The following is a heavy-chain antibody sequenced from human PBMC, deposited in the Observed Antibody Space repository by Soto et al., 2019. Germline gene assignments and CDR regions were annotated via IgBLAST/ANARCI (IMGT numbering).Heavy chain of an antibody. CDR3: AKNQGVELVPLATVDWFDP. CDR2: ISGSGFKK. V-gene: IGHV3-23*01. CDR1: GFIFENFG. D-gene: IGHD1-26*01. Sequence: QPGGSLRLSCAASGFIFENFGMSWVRQAPGKGLEWISSISGSGFKKYYADSVKGRFTISRDNSKSTVYLELNNLSAEDTAVYHCAKNQGVELVPLATVDWFDPWGQGSVVNVSS. J-gene: IGHJ5*02.